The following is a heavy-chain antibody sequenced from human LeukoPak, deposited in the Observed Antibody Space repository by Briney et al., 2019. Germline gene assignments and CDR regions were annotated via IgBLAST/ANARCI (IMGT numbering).Heavy chain of an antibody. Sequence: SQTLSLTCTVSGGSISSASHFWNWIRQLPGKGLEWIGYVYYSGTTAYNVSFKSRVGTSVDTSKNQFSLRLSSVTAADTAVYYCARGVRDTIGYYHSDFWGQGTLVTVSS. CDR2: VYYSGTT. V-gene: IGHV4-31*03. CDR1: GGSISSASHF. J-gene: IGHJ4*02. CDR3: ARGVRDTIGYYHSDF. D-gene: IGHD3-22*01.